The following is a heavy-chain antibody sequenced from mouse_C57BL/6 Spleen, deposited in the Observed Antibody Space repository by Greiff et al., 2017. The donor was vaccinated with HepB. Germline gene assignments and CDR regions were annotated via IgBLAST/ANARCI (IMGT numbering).Heavy chain of an antibody. D-gene: IGHD2-3*01. J-gene: IGHJ2*01. Sequence: QVQLKQSGAELVKPGASVKMSCKASGYTFTSYWITWVKQRPGQGLEWIGDIYPGSGSTNYNEKFKSKATLTVDTSSSTAYMPLSSLTSEDSAVYYCARVGYDGFDYWGQGTTLTVSS. CDR3: ARVGYDGFDY. V-gene: IGHV1-55*01. CDR1: GYTFTSYW. CDR2: IYPGSGST.